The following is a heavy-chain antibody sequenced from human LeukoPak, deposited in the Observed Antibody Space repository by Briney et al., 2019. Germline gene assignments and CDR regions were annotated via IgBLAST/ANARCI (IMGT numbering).Heavy chain of an antibody. CDR3: AKGWLQQLDAFDI. J-gene: IGHJ3*02. Sequence: GGSLRLSCAASGFTFSSYAMSWVRQAPGKGLEWVSAISGSGGSTYYADSVKGRFTVSRDNSKNTLYLQMNSLRAEDTAVYYCAKGWLQQLDAFDIWGQGTMVTVSS. CDR1: GFTFSSYA. CDR2: ISGSGGST. V-gene: IGHV3-23*01. D-gene: IGHD6-13*01.